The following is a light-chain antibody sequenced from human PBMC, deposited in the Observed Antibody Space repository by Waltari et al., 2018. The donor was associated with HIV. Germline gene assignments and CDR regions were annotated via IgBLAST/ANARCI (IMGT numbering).Light chain of an antibody. CDR3: QQYNTYSVT. Sequence: DIQMTQSPSTLSASVGDRVTITCRASQTITNSLAWYHQKPGKAPKLLIYKASTLETGVPSRFSGSGSGTEFTLTISSLQPDDFATYFCQQYNTYSVTFGQGTNLEIK. CDR1: QTITNS. J-gene: IGKJ2*01. V-gene: IGKV1-5*03. CDR2: KAS.